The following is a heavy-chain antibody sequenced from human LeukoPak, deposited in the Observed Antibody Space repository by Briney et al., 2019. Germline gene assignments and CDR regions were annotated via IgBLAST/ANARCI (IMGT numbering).Heavy chain of an antibody. D-gene: IGHD3-16*01. CDR3: ARTLWDQPDDGFDI. CDR1: GYTFTSYY. J-gene: IGHJ3*02. CDR2: IKPSGGGT. Sequence: ASAKVSCKASGYTFTSYYMHWVRQAPGQGLEWMGMIKPSGGGTSYAPEFQGRVTMTRDTSTSTVFMGLSSLRSEDTAIYYCARTLWDQPDDGFDIWGQGTTVTVSS. V-gene: IGHV1-46*01.